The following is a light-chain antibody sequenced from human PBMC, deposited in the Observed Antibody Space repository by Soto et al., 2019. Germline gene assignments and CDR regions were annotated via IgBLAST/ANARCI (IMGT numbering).Light chain of an antibody. V-gene: IGLV1-40*01. Sequence: QSVLTQPPSVSGAPGQRVTISCTGSSSNIGAGYDVHWYQQLPGTAPKFLIYANSNRPSGVPDRFSGSKSGTSASLVITGLQAEDEADYYCQSYDSSLSAVLFGGGTKLIVL. CDR1: SSNIGAGYD. CDR3: QSYDSSLSAVL. CDR2: ANS. J-gene: IGLJ2*01.